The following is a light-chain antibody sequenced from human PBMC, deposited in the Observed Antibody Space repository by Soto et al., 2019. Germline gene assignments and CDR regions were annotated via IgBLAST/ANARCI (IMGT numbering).Light chain of an antibody. CDR2: GIS. J-gene: IGKJ1*01. CDR1: QSVSSNY. CDR3: EQYGSSPLT. Sequence: EVVLTQSPGTLSLSPGEGATLSCRASQSVSSNYFAWYQQNAGQATRLLIYGISTRATGIPERFSGSGSGTDFTLTISRLEDEDFALYYCEQYGSSPLTFGQGTRVEIK. V-gene: IGKV3-20*01.